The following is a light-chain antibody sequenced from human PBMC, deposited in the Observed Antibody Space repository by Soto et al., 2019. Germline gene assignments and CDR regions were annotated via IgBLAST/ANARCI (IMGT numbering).Light chain of an antibody. V-gene: IGKV1-5*03. Sequence: DIQMTQSPSTLSASVGDRVTITCRASQTISNYLTWYQQRPGKAPKLLIYRSSILQNGVPSRFSGSGSGTEFTLTISSLQPDDFAEYYGQQYYISATFGQGTRVEI. J-gene: IGKJ1*01. CDR1: QTISNY. CDR2: RSS. CDR3: QQYYISAT.